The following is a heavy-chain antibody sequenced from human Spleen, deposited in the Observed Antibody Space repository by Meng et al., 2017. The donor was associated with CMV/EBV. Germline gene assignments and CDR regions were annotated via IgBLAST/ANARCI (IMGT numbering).Heavy chain of an antibody. Sequence: GGSLRLSCAASGFTFSSYAMSWVRQAPGKGLEWVSAISGSGGSTYYADSVKGRFTISRDNSKNTLYLQMNSLRAEDTAVYYCAKDRSGSYYVGVMDYWGQGTLVTVSS. D-gene: IGHD1-26*01. CDR1: GFTFSSYA. CDR2: ISGSGGST. J-gene: IGHJ4*02. CDR3: AKDRSGSYYVGVMDY. V-gene: IGHV3-23*01.